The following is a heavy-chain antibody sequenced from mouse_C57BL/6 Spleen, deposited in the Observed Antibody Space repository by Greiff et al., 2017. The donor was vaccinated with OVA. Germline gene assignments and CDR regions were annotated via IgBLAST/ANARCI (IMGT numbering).Heavy chain of an antibody. J-gene: IGHJ3*01. V-gene: IGHV2-2*01. CDR3: ARNPSYDYDGEAWLAY. CDR1: GFSLTSYG. CDR2: IWSGGGT. D-gene: IGHD2-4*01. Sequence: VQLQQSGPGLVQPSQSLSITCTVSGFSLTSYGVHWVRQSPGKGLEWLGVIWSGGGTDYNAAFISSLSISKDNSKSKVFFKKNSLQADDTAIYYCARNPSYDYDGEAWLAYWGQGTLVTVSA.